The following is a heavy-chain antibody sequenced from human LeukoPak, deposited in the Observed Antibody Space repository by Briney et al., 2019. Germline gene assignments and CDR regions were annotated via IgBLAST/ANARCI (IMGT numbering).Heavy chain of an antibody. CDR2: ISAYNGNT. J-gene: IGHJ4*02. Sequence: ASVKVSCEASGYTFTSYGISWVRQAPGQGLEWMGWISAYNGNTNYAQKLQGRVTMTTDTSTSTAYMELRSLRSDDTAVYYCARGYYDSSGYYFILIDYWGQGTLVTVSS. CDR3: ARGYYDSSGYYFILIDY. CDR1: GYTFTSYG. V-gene: IGHV1-18*01. D-gene: IGHD3-22*01.